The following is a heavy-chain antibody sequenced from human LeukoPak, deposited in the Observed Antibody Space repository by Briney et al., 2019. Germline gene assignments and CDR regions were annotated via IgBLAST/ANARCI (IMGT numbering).Heavy chain of an antibody. J-gene: IGHJ3*02. Sequence: SETLSLTCAVYGGSFSGYYWSWVRQPPGKGLEWIGEINHSGSTNYNPSLKSRVTISVDTSKNQFSLKLISASAADTAVYFCARGGVNDGFDIWGQGTMVTVSS. D-gene: IGHD3-10*01. CDR3: ARGGVNDGFDI. V-gene: IGHV4-34*01. CDR2: INHSGST. CDR1: GGSFSGYY.